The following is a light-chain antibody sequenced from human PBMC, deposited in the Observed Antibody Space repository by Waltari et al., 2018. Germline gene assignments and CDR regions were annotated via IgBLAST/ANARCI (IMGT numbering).Light chain of an antibody. Sequence: QSVLTQPPSASGTPGQRVTISCSGSSSNIGGNTVNWYQHLTGTAPKLLIYSNNRRPAGGPDRSSGSKAGTSASLAISGLQSEDEADYYCAAWDDSLGGPYVVFGGGTKLTVL. CDR2: SNN. J-gene: IGLJ2*01. CDR1: SSNIGGNT. CDR3: AAWDDSLGGPYVV. V-gene: IGLV1-44*01.